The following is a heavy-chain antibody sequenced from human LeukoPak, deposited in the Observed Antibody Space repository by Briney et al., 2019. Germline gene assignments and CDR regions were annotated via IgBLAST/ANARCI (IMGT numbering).Heavy chain of an antibody. CDR3: ARNLGEAYFDY. D-gene: IGHD7-27*01. Sequence: GGSLRLSCAASGFTFSNYGMGWVRQAPGKGLEWVSSLSGSVSSTFYADSVKGRFTISRDSAKNSLYLQMNSLRAEDTAVYYCARNLGEAYFDYWGQGTLVTVSS. CDR2: LSGSVSST. J-gene: IGHJ4*02. CDR1: GFTFSNYG. V-gene: IGHV3-21*04.